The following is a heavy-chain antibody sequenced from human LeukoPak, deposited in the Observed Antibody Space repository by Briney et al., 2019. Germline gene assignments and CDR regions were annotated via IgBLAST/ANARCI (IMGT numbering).Heavy chain of an antibody. D-gene: IGHD2-21*01. CDR2: INPNSGGT. Sequence: ASVKVSCKASGYTFTGYYMHWVRQAPGQGLEWMGWINPNSGGTNYAQKFQGRVTMTRDTSISTAYMELSRLRSDDTGVYYCARLAMGGDCFDYWGQGTLVTVSS. CDR3: ARLAMGGDCFDY. J-gene: IGHJ4*02. CDR1: GYTFTGYY. V-gene: IGHV1-2*02.